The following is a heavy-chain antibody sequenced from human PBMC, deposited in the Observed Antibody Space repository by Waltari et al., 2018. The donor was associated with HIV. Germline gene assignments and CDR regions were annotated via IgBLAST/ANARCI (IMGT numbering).Heavy chain of an antibody. D-gene: IGHD3-22*01. Sequence: QVRLQESGPGLVKPSETLSRTCSVSGSSISSSYYWGWIRQAPGKGLEWIGSIYRTGTTYYNPSLKSRVSVSLNMSKNQFSLKLSSVTAADTAVYYCARDQDYYDSSGYTCYAFDPWGQGTMVIASS. V-gene: IGHV4-38-2*02. CDR2: IYRTGTT. CDR1: GSSISSSYY. CDR3: ARDQDYYDSSGYTCYAFDP. J-gene: IGHJ3*01.